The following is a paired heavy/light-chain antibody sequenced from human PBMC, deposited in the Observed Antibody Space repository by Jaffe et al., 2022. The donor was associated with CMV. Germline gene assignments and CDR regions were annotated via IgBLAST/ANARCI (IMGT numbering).Heavy chain of an antibody. V-gene: IGHV3-9*01. CDR2: IWNTGYI. Sequence: EELLVESGGGLVQPGRSLRLSCVASGFTFNDYAMHWVRQAPGKGLEWVSVIWNTGYITYADSVKGRFTISRDNAKNSLYLQMNSLRADDTALYFCAKGAGTTVTPPGDSWGQGTLVTVSS. CDR3: AKGAGTTVTPPGDS. J-gene: IGHJ4*02. D-gene: IGHD4-17*01. CDR1: GFTFNDYA.
Light chain of an antibody. CDR3: QSYDIRLSGWV. CDR2: GNN. V-gene: IGLV1-40*01. J-gene: IGLJ3*02. Sequence: QSVLTQPPSVSGAPGQRVTISCAGTNSNFGSGYDVHWYQQVPGTAPKLLIYGNNNRPSGVPDRFSGSKSGTSASLAITGLQAEDEADYYCQSYDIRLSGWVFGGGTKLTVL. CDR1: NSNFGSGYD.